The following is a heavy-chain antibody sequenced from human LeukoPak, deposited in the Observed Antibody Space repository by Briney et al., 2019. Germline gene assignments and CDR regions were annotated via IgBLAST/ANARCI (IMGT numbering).Heavy chain of an antibody. V-gene: IGHV1-18*01. Sequence: ASVKVSCKASGYTFTSYGISWVRQAPGQGLEWMGWISAYNGNTNYAQKLQGRVTMTTDTSTSTAYMELRSLRSDDTAVYYCARDSGQYYYDSSGYYWFDYWGQGTLVTVSS. CDR1: GYTFTSYG. CDR3: ARDSGQYYYDSSGYYWFDY. CDR2: ISAYNGNT. D-gene: IGHD3-22*01. J-gene: IGHJ4*02.